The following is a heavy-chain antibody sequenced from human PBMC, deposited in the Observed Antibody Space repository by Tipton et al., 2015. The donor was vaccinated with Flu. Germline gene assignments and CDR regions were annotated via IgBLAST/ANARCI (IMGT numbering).Heavy chain of an antibody. D-gene: IGHD3-10*01. Sequence: SLRLSCAASGFTFSSYWMSWVRQAPGKGLEWVANIKRDGSEKYYVDSVKGRFTISRDNAKNSLYLQMNSLRAEDTAVYYCARDIITMLRGVIMTRGLYDAFDIWGQGIMVTVSS. CDR1: GFTFSSYW. CDR3: ARDIITMLRGVIMTRGLYDAFDI. J-gene: IGHJ3*02. V-gene: IGHV3-7*01. CDR2: IKRDGSEK.